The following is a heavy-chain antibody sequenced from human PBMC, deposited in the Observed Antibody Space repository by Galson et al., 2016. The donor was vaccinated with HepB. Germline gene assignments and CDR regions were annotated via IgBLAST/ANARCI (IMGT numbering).Heavy chain of an antibody. CDR3: ASFGGVAVVIAKPESPVGLGV. CDR1: GGTFSSYG. D-gene: IGHD2-21*01. Sequence: SVKVSCKASGGTFSSYGFNWVRQAPGQGLEWMGGIVPLMGIADFSQKFQDRVTITADKSTSTVYMELRGLRSEDTAVYYCASFGGVAVVIAKPESPVGLGVWGQGTTVIVS. V-gene: IGHV1-69*10. J-gene: IGHJ6*02. CDR2: IVPLMGIA.